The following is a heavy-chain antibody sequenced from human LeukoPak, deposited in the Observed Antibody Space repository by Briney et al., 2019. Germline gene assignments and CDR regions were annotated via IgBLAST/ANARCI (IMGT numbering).Heavy chain of an antibody. CDR2: LNPNSGGT. CDR3: ARSPDILTGENFDY. CDR1: GYTFTDYY. D-gene: IGHD3-9*01. Sequence: ASVKVSCKASGYTFTDYYMHWVRQAPGQGLGWMGWLNPNSGGTNYAQKFQDRVTMTRDTSIRTAYMELSRLRSDDTAVYYCARSPDILTGENFDYWGQGTLVTVSS. V-gene: IGHV1-2*02. J-gene: IGHJ4*02.